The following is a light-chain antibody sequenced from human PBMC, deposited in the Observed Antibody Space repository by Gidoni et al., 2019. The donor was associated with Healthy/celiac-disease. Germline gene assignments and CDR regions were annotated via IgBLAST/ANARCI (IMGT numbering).Light chain of an antibody. CDR1: SSDVGCYNY. V-gene: IGLV2-14*03. CDR3: SSYTSSSIVV. Sequence: QSALTQHASVSGSPGQSITISCTGTSSDVGCYNYVSWYQQHPGKAPKLMISDVSKRPSGVSNRVSGSKSGNTASLTISGLQAEDEADYYCSSYTSSSIVVFGGGTKLTVL. J-gene: IGLJ2*01. CDR2: DVS.